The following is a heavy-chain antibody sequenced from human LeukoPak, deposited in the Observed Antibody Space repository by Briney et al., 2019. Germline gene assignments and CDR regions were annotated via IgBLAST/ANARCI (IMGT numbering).Heavy chain of an antibody. CDR1: GGSISSYY. CDR3: ARYITIFGVASWEYYMDV. V-gene: IGHV4-59*01. D-gene: IGHD3-3*01. Sequence: PLETLSLTCTVSGGSISSYYWSWIRQPPGKGLEWIGSIYYSGSTNYNPSLKSRVTISVDTSKNQFSLKLSSVTAADTAVYYCARYITIFGVASWEYYMDVWGKGTTVTVSS. J-gene: IGHJ6*03. CDR2: IYYSGST.